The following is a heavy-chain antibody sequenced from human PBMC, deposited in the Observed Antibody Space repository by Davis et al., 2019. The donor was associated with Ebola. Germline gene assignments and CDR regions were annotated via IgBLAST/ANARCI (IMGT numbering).Heavy chain of an antibody. CDR1: GFTFNQYR. Sequence: AGSLTLSCAASGFTFNQYRMTWVRQAPGKGLEWVANIKQDGSEKYYVDSVKGRFTISRDNAKNSLYLQMNSLRAEDTAVYYCARRGYSALDWGQGTLVTVSS. V-gene: IGHV3-7*03. CDR3: ARRGYSALD. D-gene: IGHD5-12*01. J-gene: IGHJ4*02. CDR2: IKQDGSEK.